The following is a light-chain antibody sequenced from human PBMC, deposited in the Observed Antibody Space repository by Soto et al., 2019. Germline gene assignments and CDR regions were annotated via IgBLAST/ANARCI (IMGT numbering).Light chain of an antibody. V-gene: IGKV3-11*01. CDR1: QSVNNN. Sequence: VVMTQSPVTLSVSPGERATLSCRASQSVNNNLAWYQQKPGQAPRLLIYGASTRATGVPARFSGSGSGTDFTLTISSLEPEDFAVYYCQQRSNWPPLTFGGGTKWIS. CDR2: GAS. CDR3: QQRSNWPPLT. J-gene: IGKJ4*01.